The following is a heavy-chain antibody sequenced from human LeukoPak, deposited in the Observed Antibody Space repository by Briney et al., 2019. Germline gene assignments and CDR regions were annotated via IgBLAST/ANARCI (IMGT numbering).Heavy chain of an antibody. CDR3: AKAVVVPAARSRYFDY. D-gene: IGHD2-2*01. V-gene: IGHV3-30-3*01. Sequence: PGRSLRLSCAASGFTFSNYAMHWVRQAPGKGLEWVAVISYDGSNKYYADSVKGRFTISRDDSNNTLYLQMNSLRAEDTAVYYCAKAVVVPAARSRYFDYWGQGTLVTVSS. J-gene: IGHJ4*02. CDR2: ISYDGSNK. CDR1: GFTFSNYA.